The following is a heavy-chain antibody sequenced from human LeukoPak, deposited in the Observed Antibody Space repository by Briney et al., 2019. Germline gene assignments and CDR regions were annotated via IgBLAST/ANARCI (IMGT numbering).Heavy chain of an antibody. J-gene: IGHJ5*02. CDR1: GFTFSSYA. V-gene: IGHV3-30*01. CDR3: ARGLPGVPAANRNWFDP. CDR2: ISYDGSNK. Sequence: GGSLRLSCAASGFTFSSYAMHWVRQAPGKGLEWVAVISYDGSNKYYADSVKGRFTISRDNSKNTLYLQMNSLRAEDTAVYYCARGLPGVPAANRNWFDPWGQGTLVTVSS. D-gene: IGHD2-2*01.